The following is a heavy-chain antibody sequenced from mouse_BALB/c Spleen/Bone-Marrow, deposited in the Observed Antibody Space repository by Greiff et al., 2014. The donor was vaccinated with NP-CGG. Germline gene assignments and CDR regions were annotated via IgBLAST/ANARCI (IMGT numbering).Heavy chain of an antibody. D-gene: IGHD2-4*01. CDR2: INTGGTYI. CDR1: GFTFSTYA. J-gene: IGHJ1*01. Sequence: EVKVEESGGGLVKPGGSLKLSCAASGFTFSTYAMSWVRQTPGKRLEWVATINTGGTYIYYADSVEGRFTISRDNAKNTLYLQMSSLRSEDTAMFYCARPRMITTYFDVWGAGTTVTVSS. CDR3: ARPRMITTYFDV. V-gene: IGHV5-9-3*01.